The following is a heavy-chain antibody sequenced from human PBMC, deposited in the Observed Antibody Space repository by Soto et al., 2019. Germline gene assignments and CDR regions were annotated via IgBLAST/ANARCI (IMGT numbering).Heavy chain of an antibody. D-gene: IGHD2-2*01. CDR3: ASGGIVVVPAAIPAFDI. J-gene: IGHJ3*02. CDR1: GYTFTGYY. Sequence: ASVKVSCKASGYTFTGYYMHWVRQAPGQGLEWMGWINPNSGGTNYAQKFQGWVTMTRDTSISTAYMELSRLRSDDTAVYYCASGGIVVVPAAIPAFDIWGQGTMVTVSS. CDR2: INPNSGGT. V-gene: IGHV1-2*04.